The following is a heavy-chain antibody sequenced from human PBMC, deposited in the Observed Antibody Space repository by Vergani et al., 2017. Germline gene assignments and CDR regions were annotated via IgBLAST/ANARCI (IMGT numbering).Heavy chain of an antibody. CDR1: GGAISHGSYY. CDR3: ARDREPDETFDY. V-gene: IGHV4-61*02. CDR2: IYSRGGT. Sequence: QVQLQESGPGLVKPSQTLSLTCTVSGGAISHGSYYWNWIRQSAGKGLEWIGRIYSRGGTDYNPSLKSRVSISVDTSKNQFSLRLSSVTAADTAVYYCARDREPDETFDYGGQGTLVTVSS. D-gene: IGHD1-26*01. J-gene: IGHJ4*02.